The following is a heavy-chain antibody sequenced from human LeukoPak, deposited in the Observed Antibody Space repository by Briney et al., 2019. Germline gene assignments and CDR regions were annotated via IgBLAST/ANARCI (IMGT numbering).Heavy chain of an antibody. CDR2: AGTATDT. CDR3: AKEGSRRRFDFDS. D-gene: IGHD3-16*01. CDR1: GFTFSNFA. Sequence: PGGSLRLSCAASGFTFSNFAMSWFRQAPGRGLEWVSAAGTATDTSYADSVKGRFIISRDNSKNTLYLQMNSLGAEDTAVYYCAKEGSRRRFDFDSWGRGTLVTVSS. V-gene: IGHV3-23*01. J-gene: IGHJ4*02.